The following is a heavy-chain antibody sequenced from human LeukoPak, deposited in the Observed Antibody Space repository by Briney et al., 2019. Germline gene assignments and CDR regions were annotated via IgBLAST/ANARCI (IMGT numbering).Heavy chain of an antibody. CDR2: ISSSSSYI. CDR1: GFTFSSYS. D-gene: IGHD2-15*01. V-gene: IGHV3-21*01. J-gene: IGHJ6*02. CDR3: ASLEAAYYYYYGMDV. Sequence: GSLRLSCAASGFTFSSYSMNWVRQARGKGLEWVSSISSSSSYIYYADSVKGRFTISRDNAKNSLYLQMNSLRAEDTAVYYCASLEAAYYYYYGMDVWGQGTTVTVSS.